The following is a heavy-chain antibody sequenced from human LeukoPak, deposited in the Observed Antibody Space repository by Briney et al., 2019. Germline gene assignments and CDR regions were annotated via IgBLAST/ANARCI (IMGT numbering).Heavy chain of an antibody. CDR1: GFNFSNYA. Sequence: GGSLRLSCEGSGFNFSNYAMSWVRQAPGKGLEWVSVISTSGTVTYYADSVKGRFTISRDNSKNTLYLQMNSLRAEDTAVYYCAKDRIPQYCSGGSCYYYYGMDVWGQGTTVTVSS. J-gene: IGHJ6*02. CDR3: AKDRIPQYCSGGSCYYYYGMDV. CDR2: ISTSGTVT. D-gene: IGHD2-15*01. V-gene: IGHV3-23*01.